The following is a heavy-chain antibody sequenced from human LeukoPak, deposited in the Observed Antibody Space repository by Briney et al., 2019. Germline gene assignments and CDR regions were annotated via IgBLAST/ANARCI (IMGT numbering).Heavy chain of an antibody. V-gene: IGHV3-7*04. CDR1: GFTFSSYW. CDR2: IKLDGSET. Sequence: PGGSLRLSCAASGFTFSSYWMSWVRQAPGKGLEWVANIKLDGSETNYGDSVEGRFTISRDNAKNSLFLQMNSLRAEDTAVYYCARGYSYVFYWGQGTLVSVSS. CDR3: ARGYSYVFY. D-gene: IGHD5-18*01. J-gene: IGHJ4*02.